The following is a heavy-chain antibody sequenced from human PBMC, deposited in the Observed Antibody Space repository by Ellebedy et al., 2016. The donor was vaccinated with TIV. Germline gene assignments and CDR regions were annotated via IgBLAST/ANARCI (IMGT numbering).Heavy chain of an antibody. J-gene: IGHJ4*02. CDR1: GFTFRSEW. V-gene: IGHV3-7*01. D-gene: IGHD2-21*02. CDR3: AREHIVVVTADY. Sequence: GESLKISCVASGFTFRSEWMSWVRQAPGKGLEWVATIKEDGSEKFYVDSVKGRFTISRDNAKNSLYLQMNSLRAEDTAVYYCAREHIVVVTADYWGQGTLVTDSS. CDR2: IKEDGSEK.